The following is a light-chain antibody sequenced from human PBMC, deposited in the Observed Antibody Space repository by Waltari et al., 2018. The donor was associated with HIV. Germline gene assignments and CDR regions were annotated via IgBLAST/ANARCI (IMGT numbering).Light chain of an antibody. CDR2: DAY. J-gene: IGLJ2*01. CDR1: SGDIGSDTS. Sequence: QSALTQPASVSGSLGQSITLSCFGNSGDIGSDTSVSWYQHHPDKAPKLLIYDAYKRADGTPSRLSGPKSGNMASLTISGLRAEDEADYYCNSRAPGGVVVFGGGTTVTV. CDR3: NSRAPGGVVV. V-gene: IGLV2-14*01.